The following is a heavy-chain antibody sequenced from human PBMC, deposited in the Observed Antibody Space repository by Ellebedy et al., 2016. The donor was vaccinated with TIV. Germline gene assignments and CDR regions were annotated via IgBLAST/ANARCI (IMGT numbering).Heavy chain of an antibody. CDR1: GGSISSSSYY. J-gene: IGHJ4*02. V-gene: IGHV4-39*07. Sequence: SETLSLTXTVSGGSISSSSYYWGWIRQPPGKGLEWIGSISYSGSTYYNPSLKSRVTISVDTSKNQFSLKLSSVTAADTAVYYCAVGSGKDFDYWGQGTLVTVSS. CDR3: AVGSGKDFDY. D-gene: IGHD3-10*01. CDR2: ISYSGST.